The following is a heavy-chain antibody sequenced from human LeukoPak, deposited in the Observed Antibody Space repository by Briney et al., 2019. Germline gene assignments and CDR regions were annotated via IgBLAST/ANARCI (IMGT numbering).Heavy chain of an antibody. CDR2: ISSSSSSI. D-gene: IGHD6-13*01. Sequence: PGGSLRLSCAASGFTFSTYSMTWVRQAPGKGLEWVSYISSSSSSIYYADSVKGRFTISRDNAKNSLYLQMNSLRAEDTAVYYCARDSGSPQDAFDIWGQGTMVTVSS. CDR3: ARDSGSPQDAFDI. J-gene: IGHJ3*02. CDR1: GFTFSTYS. V-gene: IGHV3-21*05.